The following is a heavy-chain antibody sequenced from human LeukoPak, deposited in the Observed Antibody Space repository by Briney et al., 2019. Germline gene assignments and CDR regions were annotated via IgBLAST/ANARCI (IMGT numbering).Heavy chain of an antibody. CDR3: AKGSSSPGDYFDY. Sequence: GRSLRLSCAASGFNFRNYGMHWVRQAPGKGLEWVAVISYDGSNKYYADSVKGRFTISRDNSKNTLYLQMNSLRAEDTAVYYCAKGSSSPGDYFDYWGQGTLVTVSS. V-gene: IGHV3-30*18. CDR1: GFNFRNYG. J-gene: IGHJ4*02. CDR2: ISYDGSNK. D-gene: IGHD1-26*01.